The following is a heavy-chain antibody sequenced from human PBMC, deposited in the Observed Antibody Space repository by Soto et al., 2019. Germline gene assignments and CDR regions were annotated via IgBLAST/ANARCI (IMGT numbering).Heavy chain of an antibody. CDR3: AKDRDYPRDYFHY. V-gene: IGHV3-23*01. CDR2: VSPNGQGI. D-gene: IGHD3-10*01. CDR1: GFTLGRYG. Sequence: GGSLRLSCAASGFTLGRYGMSWVRQAPGKGLEWVSVVSPNGQGIYYADSVRGRFTISRDFSKNTVFLHMDSLRAEDTAVYYCAKDRDYPRDYFHYWGQGTLVTVSS. J-gene: IGHJ4*02.